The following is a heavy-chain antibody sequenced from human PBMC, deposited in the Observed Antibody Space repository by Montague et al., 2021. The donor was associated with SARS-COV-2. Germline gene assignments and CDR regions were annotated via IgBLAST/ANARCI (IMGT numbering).Heavy chain of an antibody. CDR2: ISYSGST. V-gene: IGHV4-39*07. D-gene: IGHD3-10*01. CDR1: GGSIRSSSHF. CDR3: GLGRGFVVGNHYCYSYGLDV. Sequence: SETLSLTCTVSGGSIRSSSHFWGWFRQPPGQRLEWIGTISYSGSTYYSPSLKSRVIISADTSKNQFSLNLRSVTAADTAVYFCGLGRGFVVGNHYCYSYGLDVWGQGTTVTVSS. J-gene: IGHJ6*02.